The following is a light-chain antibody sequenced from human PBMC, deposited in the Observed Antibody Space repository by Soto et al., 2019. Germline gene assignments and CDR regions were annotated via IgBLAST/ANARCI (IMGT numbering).Light chain of an antibody. Sequence: QSALSQPASVSGSPGQSITISCTGTSSDVGGFEYVSWYQHQPGKAPKLIIYGVTYRPSGISYRFSGSKSGSTASLTISGLRDEDDADYYCSSYSTSFFYVFGTGTKVTVL. CDR2: GVT. V-gene: IGLV2-14*01. CDR1: SSDVGGFEY. J-gene: IGLJ1*01. CDR3: SSYSTSFFYV.